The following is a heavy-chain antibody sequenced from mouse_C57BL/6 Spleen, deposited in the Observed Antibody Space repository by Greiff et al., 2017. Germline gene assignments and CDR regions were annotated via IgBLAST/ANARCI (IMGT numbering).Heavy chain of an antibody. J-gene: IGHJ2*01. CDR3: ARFAYYFDY. CDR1: GYTFTDYY. CDR2: INPNNGGT. V-gene: IGHV1-26*01. Sequence: VQLQQSGPELVKPGASVKISCKASGYTFTDYYMNWVKQSHGKSLEWIGDINPNNGGTSYNQKFKGKATLTVDKSSSTAYMALRSLTSEYAAVYYCARFAYYFDYWGQGTTLTVAS.